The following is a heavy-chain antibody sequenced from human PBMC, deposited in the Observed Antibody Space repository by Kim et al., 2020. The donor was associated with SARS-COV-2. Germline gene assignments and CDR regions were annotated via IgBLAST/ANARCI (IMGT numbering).Heavy chain of an antibody. CDR3: ARHFRRKKYYYDSSGYYSRHHDAFDI. CDR1: GGSISSSSYY. CDR2: IYYSGST. D-gene: IGHD3-22*01. J-gene: IGHJ3*02. V-gene: IGHV4-39*01. Sequence: SETLSLTCTVSGGSISSSSYYWGWIRQPPGKGLEWIGSIYYSGSTYYNPSLKSRVTISVDTSKNQFSLKLSSVIAADTAVYYCARHFRRKKYYYDSSGYYSRHHDAFDIWGQGTMVTVSS.